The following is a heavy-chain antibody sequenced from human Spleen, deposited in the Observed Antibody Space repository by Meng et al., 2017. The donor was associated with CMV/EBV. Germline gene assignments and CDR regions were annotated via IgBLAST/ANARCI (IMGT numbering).Heavy chain of an antibody. Sequence: ASVKVSCKASGYTFTGYYMHWVRQAPGQGLEWMGWINPNSGGTNYAQKLQGRVTMTTDTSTSTAYMELRSLRSDDTAVYYCARALAQWGAFDIWGQGTMVTVSS. D-gene: IGHD1-26*01. CDR1: GYTFTGYY. V-gene: IGHV1-2*02. J-gene: IGHJ3*02. CDR3: ARALAQWGAFDI. CDR2: INPNSGGT.